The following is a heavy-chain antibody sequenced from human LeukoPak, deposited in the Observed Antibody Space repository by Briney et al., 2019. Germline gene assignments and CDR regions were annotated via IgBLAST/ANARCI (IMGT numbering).Heavy chain of an antibody. Sequence: GGSLRLSCAASGFTFSSYWMHWVRQAPGKGLVWVSRINSDGSSTSYADSVKGRFTISRDNAKSTLYLQMNSLRAEDTAVYYCARDWAGGPFDYWGQGTLVTVSS. D-gene: IGHD4-23*01. CDR3: ARDWAGGPFDY. CDR2: INSDGSST. J-gene: IGHJ4*02. V-gene: IGHV3-74*01. CDR1: GFTFSSYW.